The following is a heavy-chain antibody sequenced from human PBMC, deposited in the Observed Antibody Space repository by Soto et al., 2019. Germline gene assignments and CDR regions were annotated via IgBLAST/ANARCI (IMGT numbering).Heavy chain of an antibody. CDR3: ARESPSEVGWFDP. CDR2: IIPIFGTA. CDR1: GGTFSSYA. J-gene: IGHJ5*02. Sequence: AVKVSCKASGGTFSSYAISWVRQAPGQGLEWMGGIIPIFGTANYAQKFQGRVTITADESTSTAYMELSSLRSEDTAVYYCARESPSEVGWFDPWGQGTLVTVSS. V-gene: IGHV1-69*13. D-gene: IGHD6-6*01.